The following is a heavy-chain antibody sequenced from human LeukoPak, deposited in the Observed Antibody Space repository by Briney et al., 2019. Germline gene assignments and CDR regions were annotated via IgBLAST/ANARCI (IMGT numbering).Heavy chain of an antibody. V-gene: IGHV3-53*01. CDR1: GLALSSNS. CDR2: IYSSGAT. CDR3: ARDLGYYDSSGYYYSYFQH. D-gene: IGHD3-22*01. J-gene: IGHJ1*01. Sequence: PGGSLRLSCAASGLALSSNSMRWVRQAPGKGLEWVSVIYSSGATFYADSVRGRFTISRDNSKNTVDLQMNSLRAEDTAVYYCARDLGYYDSSGYYYSYFQHWGQGTLVTVSS.